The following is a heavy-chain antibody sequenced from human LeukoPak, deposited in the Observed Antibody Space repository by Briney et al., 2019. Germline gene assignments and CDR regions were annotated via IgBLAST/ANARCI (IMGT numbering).Heavy chain of an antibody. Sequence: SETLSLTCTVSGVSISRGGYTWGWIRQHPGKGLEWIGYIYYSGSTYYNPSLKSRVTISVDTSKNQFSLKLSSVSASDTAVYYSTGGQRLGSGDDWDWTGFDYGGQGTLVTVSS. D-gene: IGHD2-21*02. CDR1: GVSISRGGYT. J-gene: IGHJ4*02. V-gene: IGHV4-31*03. CDR3: TGGQRLGSGDDWDWTGFDY. CDR2: IYYSGST.